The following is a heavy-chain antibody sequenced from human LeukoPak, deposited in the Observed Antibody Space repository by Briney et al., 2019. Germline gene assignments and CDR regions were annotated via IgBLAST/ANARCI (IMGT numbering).Heavy chain of an antibody. CDR2: IYHSGST. J-gene: IGHJ4*02. CDR3: ARGSSYYYDSSGYSN. CDR1: GGSISSYY. Sequence: SETLSLTCTVSGGSISSYYWSWIRQPPGKGLEWIGYIYHSGSTNYNPSLKSRVTISVDTSKNQFSLKLSSVTAADTAVYYCARGSSYYYDSSGYSNWGQGTLVTVSS. D-gene: IGHD3-22*01. V-gene: IGHV4-59*01.